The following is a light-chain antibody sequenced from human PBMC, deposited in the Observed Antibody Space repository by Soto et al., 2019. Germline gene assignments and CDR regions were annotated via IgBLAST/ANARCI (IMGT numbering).Light chain of an antibody. V-gene: IGLV2-23*01. CDR2: EGS. Sequence: QSVLTQPSSLSGSPGQSITISCTGTISDVGSYNLVSWYQQHPGKAPKLMIYEGSKRPSGVSNRFSGSKSGNTASLTISGLQAEDEADYYCCSYAGSSFYVFGTGTKVTVL. CDR3: CSYAGSSFYV. CDR1: ISDVGSYNL. J-gene: IGLJ1*01.